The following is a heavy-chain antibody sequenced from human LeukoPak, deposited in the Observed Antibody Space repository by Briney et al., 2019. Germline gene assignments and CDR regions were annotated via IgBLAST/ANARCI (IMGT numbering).Heavy chain of an antibody. CDR1: GFTVSSNY. D-gene: IGHD3-22*01. V-gene: IGHV3-66*01. Sequence: GSLRLSCAASGFTVSSNYMSWVRQAPGKGLEWVSVIYSGGGTYYADSVKGRFTISRDNSKNTLYLQMNSLRAEDTAVYYCARAEYVMIVEDYWGQGTLVTVSS. CDR2: IYSGGGT. J-gene: IGHJ4*02. CDR3: ARAEYVMIVEDY.